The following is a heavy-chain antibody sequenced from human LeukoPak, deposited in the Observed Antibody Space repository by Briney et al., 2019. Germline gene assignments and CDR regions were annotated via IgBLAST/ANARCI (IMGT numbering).Heavy chain of an antibody. J-gene: IGHJ4*02. CDR2: ISYDGSNK. CDR1: GFTFSSYG. Sequence: PGGSLRLSCAASGFTFSSYGMHWVRQAPGKGLEWVAVISYDGSNKYYADSVKGRFTISRDNSKNTLFLQMSSLRAEDTAVYYCAKGADPYSSSWSDYWGQGTLVTVSS. CDR3: AKGADPYSSSWSDY. V-gene: IGHV3-30*18. D-gene: IGHD6-13*01.